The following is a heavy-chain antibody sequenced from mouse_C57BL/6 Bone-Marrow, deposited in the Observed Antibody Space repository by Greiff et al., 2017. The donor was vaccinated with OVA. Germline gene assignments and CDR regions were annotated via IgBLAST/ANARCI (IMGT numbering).Heavy chain of an antibody. CDR2: IHPSDSDT. CDR1: GYTFTSYW. D-gene: IGHD5-1*01. V-gene: IGHV1-74*01. Sequence: QVQLKQPGAELVKPGASVKVSCKASGYTFTSYWMHWVKQRPGQGLEWIGRIHPSDSDTNYNQKFKGKATLTVDKSSSTAYMQLSSLTSADSAVYYSAPSYPSFAYWGQGTLVTVSA. J-gene: IGHJ3*01. CDR3: APSYPSFAY.